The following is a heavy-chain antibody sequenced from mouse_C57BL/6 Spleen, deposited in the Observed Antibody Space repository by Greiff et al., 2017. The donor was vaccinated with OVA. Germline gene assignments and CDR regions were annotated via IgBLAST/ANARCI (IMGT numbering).Heavy chain of an antibody. V-gene: IGHV1-15*01. J-gene: IGHJ4*01. CDR1: GYTFTDYE. Sequence: VKLQESGAELVRPGASVTLSCKASGYTFTDYEMHWVKQTPVHGLEWIGAIDPETGGTAYNQKFKGKAILTADKSSSTAYMELRSLTSEDSAVYYCTRSREFITTVVPPMDYWGQGTSVTVSS. CDR2: IDPETGGT. D-gene: IGHD1-1*01. CDR3: TRSREFITTVVPPMDY.